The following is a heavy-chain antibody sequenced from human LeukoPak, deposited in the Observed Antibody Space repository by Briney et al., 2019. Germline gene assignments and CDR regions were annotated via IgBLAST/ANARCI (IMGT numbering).Heavy chain of an antibody. CDR1: GFTFDDYA. V-gene: IGHV3-9*01. J-gene: IGHJ4*02. CDR3: ALLPVVRIAYGPEWNY. D-gene: IGHD3-22*01. CDR2: ISWNSGSI. Sequence: HAGGSLRLSCAASGFTFDDYAMHWVRQAPGKGLEWVSGISWNSGSIGYADSVKGRFTISRDNAKNSLYLQMNSLRAEDTALYYCALLPVVRIAYGPEWNYWGQGTLVTVSS.